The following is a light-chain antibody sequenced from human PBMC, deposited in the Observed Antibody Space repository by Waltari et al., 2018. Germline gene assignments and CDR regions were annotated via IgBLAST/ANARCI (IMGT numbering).Light chain of an antibody. CDR3: SSYTSSSTLVL. V-gene: IGLV2-14*01. Sequence: QSALTQPASVSGSPGQSITISCTGTSSDVGGYNYVSWYQQNPGKAPKLVIYDVSKRPSGVSNRFSGSKSGNTASLTISGLQAEDEADYYCSSYTSSSTLVLFGGGTKLTVL. CDR2: DVS. CDR1: SSDVGGYNY. J-gene: IGLJ2*01.